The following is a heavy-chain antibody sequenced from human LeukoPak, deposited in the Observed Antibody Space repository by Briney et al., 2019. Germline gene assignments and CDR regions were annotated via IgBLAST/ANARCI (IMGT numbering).Heavy chain of an antibody. V-gene: IGHV1-45*02. CDR1: GYTFTHRY. D-gene: IGHD3-22*01. CDR2: ITPFNGNT. CDR3: ARTADYHDTSAYYFDY. J-gene: IGHJ4*02. Sequence: GASVKVSCKASGYTFTHRYLYWVRQAPGQALEWMGWITPFNGNTNYAQKFQDRVTITGDRSMSTAYMELSSLRSEDTAMYYCARTADYHDTSAYYFDYWGQGTLVTVSS.